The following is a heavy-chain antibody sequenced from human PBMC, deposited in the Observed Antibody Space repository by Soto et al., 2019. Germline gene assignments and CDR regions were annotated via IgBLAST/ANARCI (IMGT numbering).Heavy chain of an antibody. CDR3: ARVFVVVVAATSNFDY. J-gene: IGHJ4*02. V-gene: IGHV4-34*01. CDR2: INHSGST. CDR1: GGSFSGYY. Sequence: QVQLQQWGAGLLKPSETLSLTCAVYGGSFSGYYWSWIRQPPGKGLEWIGEINHSGSTNYNPSLKSRVTISVDTSKNQFSLKLSSVTAADTAVYYCARVFVVVVAATSNFDYWCQGTLVTVSS. D-gene: IGHD2-15*01.